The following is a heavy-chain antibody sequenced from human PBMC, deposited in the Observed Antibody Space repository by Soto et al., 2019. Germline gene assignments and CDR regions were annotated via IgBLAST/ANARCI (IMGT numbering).Heavy chain of an antibody. CDR2: ISYDGSNK. D-gene: IGHD2-8*01. V-gene: IGHV3-30-3*01. J-gene: IGHJ4*02. Sequence: QVQLVESGGGVVQPGRSLRLSCAASGFTFSSYAMHWVRQAPGKGLEWVAVISYDGSNKYYADSVKGRFTISRDNSKNPLYLQMNSLRAEDTAVYYCARMYGGYCTNGVCLRLDYWGQGTLVTVSS. CDR1: GFTFSSYA. CDR3: ARMYGGYCTNGVCLRLDY.